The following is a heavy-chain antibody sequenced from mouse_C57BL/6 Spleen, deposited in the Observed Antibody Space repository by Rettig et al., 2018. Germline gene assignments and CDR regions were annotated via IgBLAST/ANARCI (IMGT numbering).Heavy chain of an antibody. D-gene: IGHD4-1*01. CDR2: INPNNGGT. CDR3: ARSWEDY. V-gene: IGHV1-26*01. Sequence: YMNWVKQSHGKSLEWIGDINPNNGGTSYNQKFKGKATLTVDKSSSTAYMELRSLTSEDSAVYYCARSWEDYWGQGTTLTVSS. J-gene: IGHJ2*01. CDR1: Y.